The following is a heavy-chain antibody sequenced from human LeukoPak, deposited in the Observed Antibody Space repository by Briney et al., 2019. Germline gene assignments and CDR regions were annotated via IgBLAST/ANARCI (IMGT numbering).Heavy chain of an antibody. CDR2: ISGNGSTL. V-gene: IGHV3-11*01. CDR3: ARAVAGPSGRFDY. Sequence: GGSLRLSCAASGFTFSDYYMSWIRQAPGKGLEWVSYISGNGSTLYYADSVKGRFTISRDNAKNSLYLQMNSLRAEDTAVYYCARAVAGPSGRFDYWGQGTLVTVSS. CDR1: GFTFSDYY. J-gene: IGHJ4*02. D-gene: IGHD6-19*01.